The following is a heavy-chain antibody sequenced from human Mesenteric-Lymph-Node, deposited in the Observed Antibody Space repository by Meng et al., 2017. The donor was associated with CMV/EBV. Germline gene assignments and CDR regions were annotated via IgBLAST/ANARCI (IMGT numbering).Heavy chain of an antibody. CDR3: ARSIVAAGTYYYYGMDV. CDR1: GFTFSSYA. V-gene: IGHV3-21*01. J-gene: IGHJ6*02. CDR2: ISTSSRYI. D-gene: IGHD5-12*01. Sequence: GESLKISCAASGFTFSSYAMTWVRQAPGKGLEWVSSISTSSRYISYAASVQGRFTISRDDAKNSVYLQMTSLRADDTAVFYCARSIVAAGTYYYYGMDVWGQGTTVTVSS.